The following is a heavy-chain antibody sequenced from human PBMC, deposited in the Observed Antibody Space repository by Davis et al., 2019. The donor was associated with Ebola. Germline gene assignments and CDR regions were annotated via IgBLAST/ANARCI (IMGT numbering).Heavy chain of an antibody. CDR3: AKVEWEGDFDY. J-gene: IGHJ4*02. Sequence: GESLKISCAASGFTFTTYWMNWVRQAPGKGLEWVAVISYDGSNKYYADSVKGRFTISRDNSKNTLYLQMNSLRAEDTAVYYCAKVEWEGDFDYWGQGTLVTVSS. V-gene: IGHV3-30*18. CDR1: GFTFTTYW. D-gene: IGHD1-26*01. CDR2: ISYDGSNK.